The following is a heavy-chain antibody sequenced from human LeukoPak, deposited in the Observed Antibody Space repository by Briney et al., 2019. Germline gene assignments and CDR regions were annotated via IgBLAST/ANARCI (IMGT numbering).Heavy chain of an antibody. Sequence: PGASLKISCKGSGYTFTSYWIGWVRQMPGKGLEWMGIIYPGDSDTRHSPSFQGQVTISADKSITTAYLQWSSLKASDTAMYYCARHSEKGNWFDPWGQGTLVTVSS. CDR1: GYTFTSYW. V-gene: IGHV5-51*01. CDR3: ARHSEKGNWFDP. J-gene: IGHJ5*02. CDR2: IYPGDSDT.